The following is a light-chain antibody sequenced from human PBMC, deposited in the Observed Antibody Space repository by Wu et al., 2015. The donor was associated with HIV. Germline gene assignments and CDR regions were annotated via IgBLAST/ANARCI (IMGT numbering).Light chain of an antibody. Sequence: EIVMTQSPDTLSLSPGESATLSCRASQGVGKYVAWHQQKPGQAPRLLVSAASTRASGVPARFSGSGSGTEFALTIDSLQSEDSAIYFCQQYEHWPPLTFGGGTTVEI. CDR3: QQYEHWPPLT. V-gene: IGKV3-15*01. CDR1: QGVGKY. CDR2: AAS. J-gene: IGKJ4*01.